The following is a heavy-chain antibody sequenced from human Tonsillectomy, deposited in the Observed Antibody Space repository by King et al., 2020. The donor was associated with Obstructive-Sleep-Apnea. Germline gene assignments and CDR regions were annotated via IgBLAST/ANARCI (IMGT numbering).Heavy chain of an antibody. J-gene: IGHJ4*02. CDR1: GYTFTSYY. D-gene: IGHD3-10*01. V-gene: IGHV1-46*01. CDR3: ASGRGGGYGSGSYYYFDY. CDR2: INPSGGST. Sequence: VQLVQSGAEVKKPGASVKVSCKASGYTFTSYYMHWVRQAPGQGLEWMGIINPSGGSTSYAQKFQGRVTMTRDTSTSTVYMELSSLRSEDPAVYYCASGRGGGYGSGSYYYFDYWGQGTLVTVSS.